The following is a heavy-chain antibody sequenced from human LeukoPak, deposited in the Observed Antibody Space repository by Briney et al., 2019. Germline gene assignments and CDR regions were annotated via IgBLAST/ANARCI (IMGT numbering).Heavy chain of an antibody. J-gene: IGHJ4*02. Sequence: ASVKVSCKASGYPFTTYGINWVRQAPGQGLEWMGWINTYNGDTNYAQKFQGRVTMTTDTSTSTAYMELRSLRSDDTAVYYCARDCSSTSCYGKVVDYWGQGTLVTVSS. CDR3: ARDCSSTSCYGKVVDY. V-gene: IGHV1-18*01. CDR2: INTYNGDT. D-gene: IGHD2-2*01. CDR1: GYPFTTYG.